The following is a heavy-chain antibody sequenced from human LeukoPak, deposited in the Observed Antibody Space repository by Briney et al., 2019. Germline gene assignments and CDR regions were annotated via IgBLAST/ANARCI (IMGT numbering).Heavy chain of an antibody. D-gene: IGHD3-3*02. CDR2: ISSSSSTI. J-gene: IGHJ4*02. CDR1: GFTFSTYT. V-gene: IGHV3-48*04. CDR3: ARGHFWSFDY. Sequence: RGSLRLSCVASGFTFSTYTMTWVRQAPGKGLECVSYISSSSSTIFYADSVKGRFTISRDNANNSLYLQMNSLRAEDTAVYFCARGHFWSFDYWGQGTLVAVSS.